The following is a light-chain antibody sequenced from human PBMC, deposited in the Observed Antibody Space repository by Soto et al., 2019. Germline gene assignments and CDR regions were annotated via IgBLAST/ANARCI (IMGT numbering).Light chain of an antibody. CDR2: DAS. CDR3: QQYDNLPFT. V-gene: IGKV1-33*01. CDR1: QDISNY. Sequence: DIQMTQSPSSLSASVGDRVTITCQASQDISNYLNWYQQKPGKAPKLLIYDASNLETGVPSRFRGSGSGADFPFTISSLQPEDISTYCCQQYDNLPFTFGPGTKVDIK. J-gene: IGKJ3*01.